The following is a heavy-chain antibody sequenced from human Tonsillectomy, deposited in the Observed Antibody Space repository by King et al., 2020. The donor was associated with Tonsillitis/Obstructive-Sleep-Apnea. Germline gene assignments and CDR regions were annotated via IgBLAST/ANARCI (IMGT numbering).Heavy chain of an antibody. CDR3: GHRPSARYFDY. CDR2: IDWDDDK. Sequence: TLKESGPTLVKPTQTLTLTCTFSVFSLTRSVVGVGWIRQPPGKAPVWLSVIDWDDDKRYSPSLKSRLTITKDTSKNQVVLTMTNMDPVDTATYFCGHRPSARYFDYWGQGTLVTVSS. CDR1: VFSLTRSVVG. V-gene: IGHV2-5*02. J-gene: IGHJ4*02.